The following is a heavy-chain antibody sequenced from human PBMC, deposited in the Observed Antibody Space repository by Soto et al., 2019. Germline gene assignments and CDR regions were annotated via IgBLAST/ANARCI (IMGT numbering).Heavy chain of an antibody. Sequence: SETLSLTCTVPGSSINSSGYYWGWIRQPPGKGLEWIGSMLYGVSTYYNPSLKSRVTVSVDTSKNQFSLNLRSVTAADTAVYYCARLPSRHLVDYWGQGTLVTVSS. D-gene: IGHD3-3*02. CDR1: GSSINSSGYY. CDR3: ARLPSRHLVDY. V-gene: IGHV4-39*01. J-gene: IGHJ4*02. CDR2: MLYGVST.